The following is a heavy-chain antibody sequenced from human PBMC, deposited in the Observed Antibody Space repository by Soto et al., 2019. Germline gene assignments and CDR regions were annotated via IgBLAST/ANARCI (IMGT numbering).Heavy chain of an antibody. CDR1: GGSISSYY. CDR3: ARRAAAAGIFDY. D-gene: IGHD6-13*01. CDR2: IYYSGST. V-gene: IGHV4-59*08. Sequence: ETLSLTCTVSGGSISSYYWSWIRQPPGKGLEWIGYIYYSGSTNYNPSLKSRVTISVDTSKNQFSLKLSSVTAADTAVYYCARRAAAAGIFDYWGQGTLVTVSS. J-gene: IGHJ4*02.